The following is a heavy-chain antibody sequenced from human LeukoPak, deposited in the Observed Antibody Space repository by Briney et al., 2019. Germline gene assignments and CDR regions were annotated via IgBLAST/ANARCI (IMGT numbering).Heavy chain of an antibody. D-gene: IGHD2-21*02. CDR1: GFTFSSYW. J-gene: IGHJ1*01. CDR2: IKQDGSEK. Sequence: GGSLRLSCAASGFTFSSYWMSWVRQAPAKVLEWVANIKQDGSEKYYVDSVKGRFTISRDNAKNSLYLQMNSLRAEDTAVYYCATSIVVVTEHWGQSTLVTVSS. V-gene: IGHV3-7*01. CDR3: ATSIVVVTEH.